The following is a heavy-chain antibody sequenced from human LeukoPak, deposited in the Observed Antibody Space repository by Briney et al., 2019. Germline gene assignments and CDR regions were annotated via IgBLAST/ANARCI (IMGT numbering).Heavy chain of an antibody. V-gene: IGHV3-73*01. Sequence: PGGSLRLSCAASGFTLSDSAIHWVRQASGKGLEWVGLIDRPAKSYATAYGASVGGRFTISRDDSKNTAYLQMDSLNTEDTALYYCTRDRGTYNWLDPWGQGTLVTVSS. CDR1: GFTLSDSA. CDR3: TRDRGTYNWLDP. CDR2: IDRPAKSYAT. J-gene: IGHJ5*02. D-gene: IGHD1-26*01.